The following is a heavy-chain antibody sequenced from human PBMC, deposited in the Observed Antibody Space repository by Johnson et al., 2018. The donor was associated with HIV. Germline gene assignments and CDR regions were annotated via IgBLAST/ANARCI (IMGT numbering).Heavy chain of an antibody. CDR1: GFTFSSYP. J-gene: IGHJ3*02. CDR3: AKGYSGSYGLDAFDI. V-gene: IGHV3-30*04. CDR2: ISYGGST. Sequence: QVQLVESGGGVVQPGRSLRLSCAASGFTFSSYPIHWVRQAPGKGLEWVAIISYGGSTDYADSVRDRFSISRDNAKNSVYLQMDSLRVEDTAVYYCAKGYSGSYGLDAFDIWGQGTMVTVSS. D-gene: IGHD1-26*01.